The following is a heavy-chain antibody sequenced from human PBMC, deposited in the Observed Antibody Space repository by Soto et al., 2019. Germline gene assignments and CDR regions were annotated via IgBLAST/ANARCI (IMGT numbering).Heavy chain of an antibody. CDR1: GYTLTELS. CDR2: FDPEDGET. CDR3: ATSMVRGVITRTTNFDY. D-gene: IGHD3-10*01. J-gene: IGHJ4*02. V-gene: IGHV1-24*01. Sequence: ASVKVSCKVSGYTLTELSMHWVRQAPGKGLEWMGGFDPEDGETIYAQKFQGRVTMTEDTSTDTAYMELSSLRSEDTAVYYCATSMVRGVITRTTNFDYWGQGTLVTVSS.